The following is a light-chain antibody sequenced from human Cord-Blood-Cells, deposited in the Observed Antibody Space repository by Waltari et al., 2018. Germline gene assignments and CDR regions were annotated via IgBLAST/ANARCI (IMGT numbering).Light chain of an antibody. CDR2: GAS. J-gene: IGKJ1*01. CDR3: QQYNNWWT. V-gene: IGKV3-15*01. Sequence: EIVMTQSPATLSVSPGERATLSCRASQSVSSNLAWYQQKPGQAPRLLIYGASTRATGIPARCSGSWSGTEFTLTISSLQSEDVAVYYCQQYNNWWTFGQGTKVEIK. CDR1: QSVSSN.